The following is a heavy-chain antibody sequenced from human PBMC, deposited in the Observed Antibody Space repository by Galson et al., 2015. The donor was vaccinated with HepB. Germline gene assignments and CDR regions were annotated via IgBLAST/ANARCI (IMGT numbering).Heavy chain of an antibody. CDR2: ISSSSSYI. CDR1: GFTFSSYA. Sequence: SLRLSCAASGFTFSSYAMSWVRQAPGKGLEWVSSISSSSSYIYYADSVKGRFTISRDNAKNSLYLQMNSLRAEDTAVYYCASIGRDGYNPFDYWGQGTLVTVSS. CDR3: ASIGRDGYNPFDY. V-gene: IGHV3-21*01. J-gene: IGHJ4*02. D-gene: IGHD5-24*01.